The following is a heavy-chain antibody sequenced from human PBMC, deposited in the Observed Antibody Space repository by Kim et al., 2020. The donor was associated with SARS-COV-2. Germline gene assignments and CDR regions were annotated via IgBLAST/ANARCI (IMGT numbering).Heavy chain of an antibody. V-gene: IGHV1-69*13. CDR2: IVPIYTTA. J-gene: IGHJ4*01. Sequence: SVKVSCKASGGTFSSYAISWVRQAPGQGLEWMGGIVPIYTTANYAQKFQGRVTITADESTTTAYMELRSLRSEDTAVYYCARGVSAYYGSVVGTSYYFD. CDR3: ARGVSAYYGSVVGTSYYFD. CDR1: GGTFSSYA. D-gene: IGHD2-21*02.